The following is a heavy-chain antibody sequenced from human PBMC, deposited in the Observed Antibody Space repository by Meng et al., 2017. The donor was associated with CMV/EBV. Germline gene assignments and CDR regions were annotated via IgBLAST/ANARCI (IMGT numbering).Heavy chain of an antibody. CDR3: ARVPAAEAFDP. Sequence: GGSLRLSCAASGFTVSINYMSWVRQAPGKGLEWVSVIYSGGSTYYADSVKGRFTISRDNSKNTLYLQMNSLRAEDTAVYYCARVPAAEAFDPWGQGTLVTVSS. CDR1: GFTVSINY. CDR2: IYSGGST. D-gene: IGHD6-13*01. V-gene: IGHV3-53*01. J-gene: IGHJ5*02.